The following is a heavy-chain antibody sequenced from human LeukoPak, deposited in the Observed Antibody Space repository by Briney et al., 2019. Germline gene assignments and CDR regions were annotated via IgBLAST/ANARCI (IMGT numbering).Heavy chain of an antibody. Sequence: ASVKVSCKASGYTFTSYYMHWVRQAPGQGLEWMGIINPSGGSTSYAQKFQGRVTMTRDTSTSTVYMELSSLRSEDTAVYYCARDRWYQLHIPDLGYWGQGTLVTVSS. CDR2: INPSGGST. CDR1: GYTFTSYY. CDR3: ARDRWYQLHIPDLGY. J-gene: IGHJ4*02. V-gene: IGHV1-46*01. D-gene: IGHD2-2*01.